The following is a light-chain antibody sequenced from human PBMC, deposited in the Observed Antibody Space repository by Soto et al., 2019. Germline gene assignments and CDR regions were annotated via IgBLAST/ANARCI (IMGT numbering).Light chain of an antibody. J-gene: IGLJ1*01. CDR1: SSDVGGYNY. CDR2: DVS. V-gene: IGLV2-14*01. CDR3: SSYTSSSTRV. Sequence: QSALTQPASVSGSPGQSITISCTGTSSDVGGYNYVSWYQQHPGKAPKLMIYDVSNRPSGVSNRFSGPKSGNTASLTISGLQAEDEADYYCSSYTSSSTRVFGTGTKSPS.